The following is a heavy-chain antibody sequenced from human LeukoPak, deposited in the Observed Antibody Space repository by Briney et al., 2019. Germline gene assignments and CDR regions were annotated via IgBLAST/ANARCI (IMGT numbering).Heavy chain of an antibody. V-gene: IGHV1-2*02. Sequence: ASVKVSCKASGYTFTGYYLHWVRQAPGQGLEWMGCVNPNSGDTNYAQKFRGSVTMTRDTSISPVYMELSRLRSDDTAVYYCARATGSYWWFESRGQGTLVTVSS. J-gene: IGHJ5*01. D-gene: IGHD1-26*01. CDR3: ARATGSYWWFES. CDR2: VNPNSGDT. CDR1: GYTFTGYY.